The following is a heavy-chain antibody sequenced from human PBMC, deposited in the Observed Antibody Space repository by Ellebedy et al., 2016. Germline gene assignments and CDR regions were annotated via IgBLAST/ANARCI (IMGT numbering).Heavy chain of an antibody. D-gene: IGHD2-21*01. J-gene: IGHJ2*01. CDR3: AKHETDGDYYFDL. CDR1: GFTFKTYA. V-gene: IGHV3-23*01. Sequence: GGSLRLXXAASGFTFKTYATSWVRQAPGEGLEWVSTLSGSGPKTYYADSVQGRFTISRENSKSTLYLQMNSLRAEDTAVYYCAKHETDGDYYFDLWGRGTLVTVSS. CDR2: LSGSGPKT.